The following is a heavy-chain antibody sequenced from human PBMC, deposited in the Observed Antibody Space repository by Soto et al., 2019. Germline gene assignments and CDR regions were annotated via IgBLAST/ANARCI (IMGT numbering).Heavy chain of an antibody. CDR3: ARDTVRPPNPIDYFDF. V-gene: IGHV3-11*05. Sequence: GGSLRLSCAASGFTFGDYYMSWIRQTPEKGLEWVAYISGTGRFTNYAGSVQGRFTISRDDAKNSVFLQMNSLRVEDTAVYYCARDTVRPPNPIDYFDFWGQGT. CDR1: GFTFGDYY. D-gene: IGHD2-21*01. J-gene: IGHJ4*02. CDR2: ISGTGRFT.